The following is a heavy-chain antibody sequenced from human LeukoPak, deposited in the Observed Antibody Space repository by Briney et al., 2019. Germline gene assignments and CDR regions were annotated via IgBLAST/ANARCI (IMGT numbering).Heavy chain of an antibody. CDR1: GFPFSRYA. J-gene: IGHJ4*02. V-gene: IGHV3-30-3*01. Sequence: PGGSVRLSCAASGFPFSRYAMHWVRQAPGKGLEWVAVISYDGSNKYYADSVKGRFTISRDNSKNTLYLQMNSLRAEDTAVYYCARCNSVDTAMSPFDYWGQGTLVTVSS. CDR2: ISYDGSNK. D-gene: IGHD5-18*01. CDR3: ARCNSVDTAMSPFDY.